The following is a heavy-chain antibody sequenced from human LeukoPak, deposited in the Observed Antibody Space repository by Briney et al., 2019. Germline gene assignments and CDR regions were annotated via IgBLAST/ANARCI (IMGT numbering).Heavy chain of an antibody. Sequence: GGSLRLSCAASGFTIISDALTWVRLAPGKGLECVSGISGSNTYYAESVEGRFAISRDDSNNMLYLQMNSLRAEDTAVYYCAKRRSRNTGPFDYWGQGTLVTVSP. CDR1: GFTIISDA. V-gene: IGHV3-23*01. CDR3: AKRRSRNTGPFDY. D-gene: IGHD5-18*01. CDR2: ISGSNT. J-gene: IGHJ4*02.